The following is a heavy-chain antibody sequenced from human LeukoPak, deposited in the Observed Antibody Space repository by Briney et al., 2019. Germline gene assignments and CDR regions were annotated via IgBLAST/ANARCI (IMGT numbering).Heavy chain of an antibody. CDR3: ARLAPVSGWYVNY. D-gene: IGHD6-19*01. V-gene: IGHV4-30-4*01. J-gene: IGHJ4*02. Sequence: PSQTLSLTCTVSGGTINNGAFYWSWIRQFPGKGLEWLGYIYYSGSTIHNPSLKSRVTILIDMSKNQFSQKLSSVTAADTAAYYCARLAPVSGWYVNYWGQGTLVTVSS. CDR2: IYYSGST. CDR1: GGTINNGAFY.